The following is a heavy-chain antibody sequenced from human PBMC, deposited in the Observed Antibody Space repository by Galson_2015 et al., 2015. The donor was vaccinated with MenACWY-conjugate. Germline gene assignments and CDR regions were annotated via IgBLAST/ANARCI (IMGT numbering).Heavy chain of an antibody. J-gene: IGHJ3*02. CDR2: IRTSTGSP. CDR3: ARDSLVRGYGSGSYYPDI. CDR1: GYTFTSYA. D-gene: IGHD3-10*01. V-gene: IGHV7-4-1*02. Sequence: SVTVSCKASGYTFTSYAMNWVRQAPGQGLEWMGWIRTSTGSPTYAQGFTGRFVFSLDTSVSTAYLQISSLKAEDTAVYYCARDSLVRGYGSGSYYPDIWGQGTMVTVSS.